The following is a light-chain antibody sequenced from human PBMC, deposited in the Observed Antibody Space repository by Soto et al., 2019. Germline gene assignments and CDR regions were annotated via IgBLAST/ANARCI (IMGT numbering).Light chain of an antibody. CDR3: QQGET. V-gene: IGKV3-15*01. CDR1: QSVTSN. Sequence: EIVMTQSPATLSVSPGERATLSCRASQSVTSNLAWYQQKPGQAPRLLIYGASTRATGIPARFSGSGSGTEFTLTISSLQSEDFAVYSCQQGETFGRGNKVEIK. CDR2: GAS. J-gene: IGKJ1*01.